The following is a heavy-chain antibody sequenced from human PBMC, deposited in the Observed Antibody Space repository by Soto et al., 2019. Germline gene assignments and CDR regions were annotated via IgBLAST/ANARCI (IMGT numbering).Heavy chain of an antibody. CDR1: GFTFSSYS. Sequence: QVQLVESGGGVVQPGRSLRLSCAASGFTFSSYSMHWVRQAPGKGLEWVALISYDGSNKYYADSVKGRFTISRDKSKNTLSLQLNSLRAEDTAVYYCARGMTTVTTGYDFDYWGRGTLVTVSS. CDR2: ISYDGSNK. CDR3: ARGMTTVTTGYDFDY. J-gene: IGHJ4*02. V-gene: IGHV3-30-3*01. D-gene: IGHD4-17*01.